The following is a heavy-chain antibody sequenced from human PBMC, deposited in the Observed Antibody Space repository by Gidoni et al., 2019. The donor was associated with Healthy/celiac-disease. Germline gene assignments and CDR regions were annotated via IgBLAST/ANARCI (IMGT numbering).Heavy chain of an antibody. Sequence: QLQLQESGPGLVKPSETLSLTCTVSGGSISSSSYYWGWLRQPPGKGLEWIGSIYYSGSTYYNPSLKSRVTISVDTSKNQFSLKLSSVTAADTAVYYCARHKFWGDCSGGSCYSNGMDVWGQGTTVTVSS. D-gene: IGHD2-15*01. CDR3: ARHKFWGDCSGGSCYSNGMDV. J-gene: IGHJ6*02. CDR2: IYYSGST. V-gene: IGHV4-39*01. CDR1: GGSISSSSYY.